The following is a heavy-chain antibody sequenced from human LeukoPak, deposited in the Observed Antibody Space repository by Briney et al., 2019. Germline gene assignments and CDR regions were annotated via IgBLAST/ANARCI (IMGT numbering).Heavy chain of an antibody. CDR3: ARASYDSSDYEYFQH. Sequence: PGGSLRLSCAASGFTFSSYEMNWVRQAPGKGLDWVSYISSSGNTIYYADSVKGRFTISRDNAKNSLYLQMNSLRADDTAVYYCARASYDSSDYEYFQHWGQGTLVTVSS. CDR2: ISSSGNTI. D-gene: IGHD3-22*01. CDR1: GFTFSSYE. J-gene: IGHJ1*01. V-gene: IGHV3-48*03.